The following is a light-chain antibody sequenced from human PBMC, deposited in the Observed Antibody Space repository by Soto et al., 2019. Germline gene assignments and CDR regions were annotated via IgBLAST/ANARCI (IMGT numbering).Light chain of an antibody. J-gene: IGLJ2*01. CDR3: QSYDSSLRAVI. Sequence: QSVLTQPPSVSGAPGQRVTLSCTGSSSNIGAGYDVHWYQQLPGTAPKLLIYGNNNRPSGVPDRFSGSKSGTSASLAITGLQAEDEADYYCQSYDSSLRAVIFGGGTKLTVL. V-gene: IGLV1-40*01. CDR2: GNN. CDR1: SSNIGAGYD.